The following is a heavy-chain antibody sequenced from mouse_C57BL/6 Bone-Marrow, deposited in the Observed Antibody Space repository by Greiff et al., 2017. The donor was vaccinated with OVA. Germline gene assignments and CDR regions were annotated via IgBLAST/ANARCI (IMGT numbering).Heavy chain of an antibody. CDR3: AIITTVVAPSAMGY. D-gene: IGHD1-1*01. CDR1: GYTFTSYW. V-gene: IGHV1-61*01. CDR2: IYPSDSET. J-gene: IGHJ4*01. Sequence: QVQLQQPGAELVRPGSSVKLSCKASGYTFTSYWMDWVKQRPGQGLEWIGNIYPSDSETHYNQKFKDKATLTVDKSSSTAYMQLSSLTSEDSAVYYCAIITTVVAPSAMGYWGQGASVTVSS.